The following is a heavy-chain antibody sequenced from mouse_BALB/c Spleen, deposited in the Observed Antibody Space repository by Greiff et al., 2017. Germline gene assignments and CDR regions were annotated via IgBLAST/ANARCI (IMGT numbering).Heavy chain of an antibody. Sequence: EVKPMESGGGLVQPGGSLRLSCATSGFTFTDYYMSWVHQPPGKALEWLGFIRNKANGYTTEYSASVKGRFTISRDNSQSILYLQMNTLRAEDSATYYCARDTWFAYWGQGTLVTVSA. CDR1: GFTFTDYY. CDR3: ARDTWFAY. CDR2: IRNKANGYTT. J-gene: IGHJ3*01. V-gene: IGHV7-3*02.